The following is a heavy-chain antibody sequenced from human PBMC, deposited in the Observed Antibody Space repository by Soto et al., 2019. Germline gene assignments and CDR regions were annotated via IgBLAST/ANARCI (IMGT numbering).Heavy chain of an antibody. Sequence: QVQLVESGGGVVQGGGPRGLFWAAFGFPPSGFPLPWVRQAPGKGLGGGAFSANDASSENYADSVKGRFTISRDNSENTLYLQMNSLRAEDTALYYCARDGSANWYFDWYFDLWGRGTVVTVSS. V-gene: IGHV3-30-3*01. D-gene: IGHD2-2*01. CDR2: SANDASSE. CDR3: ARDGSANWYFDWYFDL. CDR1: GFPPSGFP. J-gene: IGHJ2*01.